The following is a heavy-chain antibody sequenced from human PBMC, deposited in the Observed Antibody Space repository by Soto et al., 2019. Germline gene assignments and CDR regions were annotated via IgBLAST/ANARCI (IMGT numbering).Heavy chain of an antibody. V-gene: IGHV5-51*01. CDR1: GYSFPSYR. J-gene: IGHJ5*02. Sequence: GESLNTSCKGSGYSFPSYRLGRVRQMPGKGLEGIGVIYSGDSDPRYSPAFQGHVSISADTPISTAHLHWTSLKASDSGIYYCARSDYWRVQPGFDHWGQGTPVTVSS. D-gene: IGHD3-3*01. CDR3: ARSDYWRVQPGFDH. CDR2: IYSGDSDP.